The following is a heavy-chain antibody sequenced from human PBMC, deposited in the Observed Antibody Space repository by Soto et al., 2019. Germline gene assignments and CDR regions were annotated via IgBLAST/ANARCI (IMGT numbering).Heavy chain of an antibody. CDR2: IKQDGSEK. V-gene: IGHV3-7*01. Sequence: EVQLVESGGGLVQPGGSLRLSCAASGFTFSSYWMSWVRQAPGKGLEWVANIKQDGSEKYYVDSVKGRFTISRDNAKNSLYLQINSLRAEDTSVYYCARVRDWSGYSVYFDYWGQGTLVTVSS. D-gene: IGHD3-3*01. J-gene: IGHJ4*02. CDR3: ARVRDWSGYSVYFDY. CDR1: GFTFSSYW.